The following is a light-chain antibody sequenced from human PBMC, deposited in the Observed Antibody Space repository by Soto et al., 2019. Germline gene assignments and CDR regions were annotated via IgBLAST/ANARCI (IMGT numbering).Light chain of an antibody. CDR1: QSVSSY. V-gene: IGKV3-11*01. CDR2: DAS. J-gene: IGKJ1*01. CDR3: QQRSDWPPWT. Sequence: VLTQSPATLSLSPSARATLXRRPSQSVSSYLAWYQQKPGQAPRLLIYDASNRATGIPARFSGSGSGTDFTLTISSLEPEDFAVYYCQQRSDWPPWTFGQGTKVDTK.